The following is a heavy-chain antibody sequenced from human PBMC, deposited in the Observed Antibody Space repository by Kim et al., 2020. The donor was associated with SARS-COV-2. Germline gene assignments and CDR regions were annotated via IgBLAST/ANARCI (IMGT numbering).Heavy chain of an antibody. Sequence: YYTPSLKSRVTISVDTSKNQFSLKLSSVTAADTAVYYCASLVRGVMGGDYWGQGTLVTVSS. CDR3: ASLVRGVMGGDY. V-gene: IGHV4-39*01. J-gene: IGHJ4*02. D-gene: IGHD3-10*01.